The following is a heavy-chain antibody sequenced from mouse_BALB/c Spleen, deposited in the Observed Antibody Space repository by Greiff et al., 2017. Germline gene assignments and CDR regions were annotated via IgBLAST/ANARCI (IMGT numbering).Heavy chain of an antibody. V-gene: IGHV14-3*02. D-gene: IGHD1-1*01. CDR3: ARDYYGSSYRYWYFDV. J-gene: IGHJ1*01. Sequence: EVQLQQSGAELVKPGASVKLSCTASGFNIKDTYMHWVKQRPEQGLEWIGRIDPANGNTKYDPKFQGKATITADTSSNTAYLQLSSLTSEDTAVYYCARDYYGSSYRYWYFDVWGAGTTVTVSS. CDR2: IDPANGNT. CDR1: GFNIKDTY.